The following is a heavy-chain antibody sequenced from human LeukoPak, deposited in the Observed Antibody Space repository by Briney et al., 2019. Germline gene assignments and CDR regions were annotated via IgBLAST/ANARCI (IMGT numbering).Heavy chain of an antibody. J-gene: IGHJ5*02. D-gene: IGHD1-26*01. V-gene: IGHV4-39*07. CDR1: GGSISNSDYY. Sequence: PSETLSLTCTVSGGSISNSDYYWDWIRQPPGKGLEWIGSINYRGSTYYNPSLESRVTISVDTSKNQFSLKLSSVTATDTAVFYCVKVVGAPNWFDPWGQGTLVTVSS. CDR2: INYRGST. CDR3: VKVVGAPNWFDP.